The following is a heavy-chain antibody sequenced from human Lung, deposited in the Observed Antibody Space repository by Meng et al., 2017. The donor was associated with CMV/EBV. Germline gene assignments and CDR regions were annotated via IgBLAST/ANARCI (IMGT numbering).Heavy chain of an antibody. D-gene: IGHD2-21*02. J-gene: IGHJ4*02. V-gene: IGHV4-4*02. CDR2: IYHSGST. CDR3: ARVVTALWGYYFDY. Sequence: ASGPGRVKPSGPLSPTCAVSGGSISSSNWWRWVRQPPGKGLEWIGEIYHSGSTNYNPSLKSRVTISVDKSKNQFSLKLSSVTAADTAVYYCARVVTALWGYYFDYWGQGTLVTVSS. CDR1: GGSISSSNW.